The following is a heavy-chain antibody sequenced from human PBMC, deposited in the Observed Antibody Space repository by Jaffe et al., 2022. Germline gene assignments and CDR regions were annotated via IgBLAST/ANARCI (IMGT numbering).Heavy chain of an antibody. D-gene: IGHD5-12*01. CDR1: GYTFTDYY. CDR2: VDPEDGET. V-gene: IGHV1-69-2*01. J-gene: IGHJ5*02. CDR3: ATDPDIVAAPANYNWFDP. Sequence: EVQLVQSGAEVKKPGATVKISCKVSGYTFTDYYMHWVQQAPGKGLEWMGLVDPEDGETIYAEKFQGRVTITADTSTDTAYMELSSLRSEDTAVYYCATDPDIVAAPANYNWFDPWGQGTLVTVSS.